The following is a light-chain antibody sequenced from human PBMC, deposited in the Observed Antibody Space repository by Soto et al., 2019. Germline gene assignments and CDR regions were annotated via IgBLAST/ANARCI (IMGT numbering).Light chain of an antibody. CDR2: DNN. J-gene: IGLJ2*01. V-gene: IGLV1-51*01. Sequence: QSVLTQPPSVSAAPGQKVTISGSGSSSNIGNNYVSWYQQLPGTAPKLLIYDNNKRPSGIPDRFSGAKSGTSATLGITGLQTGDEADYYCGTWDSRLSAVVFGGGTKLTVL. CDR1: SSNIGNNY. CDR3: GTWDSRLSAVV.